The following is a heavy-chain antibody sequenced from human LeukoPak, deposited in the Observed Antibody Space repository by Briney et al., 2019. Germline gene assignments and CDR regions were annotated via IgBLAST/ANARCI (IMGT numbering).Heavy chain of an antibody. CDR3: AREALSSVDY. CDR1: GFTFSIYS. CDR2: ISSSSSYI. Sequence: PGGSLRLSCAASGFTFSIYSMHWVRQAPGKGLEWVSSISSSSSYIYYADSLKGRFTISRDNAKNSLFLQMNSLRAEDTAVYYCAREALSSVDYWGQGTLVTVSS. V-gene: IGHV3-21*01. D-gene: IGHD2-8*01. J-gene: IGHJ4*02.